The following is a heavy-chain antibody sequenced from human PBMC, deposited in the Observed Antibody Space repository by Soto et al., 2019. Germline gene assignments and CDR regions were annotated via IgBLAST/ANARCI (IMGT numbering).Heavy chain of an antibody. Sequence: ASVKVSCKASGYTFTSYGISWARQAPGQGLEWMGWISAYNGNTNYAQKLQGRVTMTTDTSTSTAYMELRSLRSDDTAVYYCARERRSGSSSWYKDHGMDVWGQGATVTVSS. CDR2: ISAYNGNT. D-gene: IGHD6-13*01. CDR1: GYTFTSYG. CDR3: ARERRSGSSSWYKDHGMDV. V-gene: IGHV1-18*01. J-gene: IGHJ6*02.